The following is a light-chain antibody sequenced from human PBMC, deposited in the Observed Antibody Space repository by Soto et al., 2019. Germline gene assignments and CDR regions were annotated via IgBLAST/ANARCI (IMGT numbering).Light chain of an antibody. Sequence: QSVLTQPPSASGTPGQRVTISCSGSSSNIGSNTVNWYQQLPGTAPKLLIYCNNQRPSGVPDRFSCSKSGTSASLAISGLQSEDEADYYCAAWDDSLNGVVFGGGTQLTVL. V-gene: IGLV1-44*01. J-gene: IGLJ2*01. CDR1: SSNIGSNT. CDR3: AAWDDSLNGVV. CDR2: CNN.